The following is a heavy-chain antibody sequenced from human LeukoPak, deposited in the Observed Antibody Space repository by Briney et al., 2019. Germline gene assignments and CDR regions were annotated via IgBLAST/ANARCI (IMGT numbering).Heavy chain of an antibody. V-gene: IGHV1-2*02. CDR2: INPNSGGT. D-gene: IGHD6-13*01. J-gene: IGHJ4*02. Sequence: GASVKVSCKASGYTFTGYYMHWVRQAPGQGLEWMGWINPNSGGTNYAQKLQGRVTMTRDTSISTAYMVLSRLRSDDTAVYYCAREKGSIAAAGTSGMRDWGQGTLVTVSS. CDR1: GYTFTGYY. CDR3: AREKGSIAAAGTSGMRD.